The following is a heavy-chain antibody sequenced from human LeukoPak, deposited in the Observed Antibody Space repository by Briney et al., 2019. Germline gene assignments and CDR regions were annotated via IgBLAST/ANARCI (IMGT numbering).Heavy chain of an antibody. D-gene: IGHD1-26*01. CDR2: INHSGST. Sequence: SETLSLTCAVYGGSFSGYYWSWIRQPPGKGLEWIGEINHSGSTNYNPSLKSRVTISVDTSKNQLSLKLSSVTAADTAVYYCARGSGIVGATTGDYWGQGTLVTVSS. V-gene: IGHV4-34*01. CDR1: GGSFSGYY. CDR3: ARGSGIVGATTGDY. J-gene: IGHJ4*02.